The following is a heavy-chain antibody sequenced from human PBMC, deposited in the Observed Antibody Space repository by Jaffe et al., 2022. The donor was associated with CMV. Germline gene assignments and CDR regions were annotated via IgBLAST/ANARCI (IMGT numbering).Heavy chain of an antibody. V-gene: IGHV4-31*03. D-gene: IGHD1-26*01. CDR3: ARSGGWELLFSHFFDY. J-gene: IGHJ4*02. CDR1: GGSISSGGYY. Sequence: QVQLQESGPGLVKPSQTLSLTCTVSGGSISSGGYYWSWIRQHPGKGLEWIGYIYYSGSTYYNPSLKSRVTISVDTSKNQFSLKLSSVTAADTAVYYCARSGGWELLFSHFFDYWGQGTLVTVSS. CDR2: IYYSGST.